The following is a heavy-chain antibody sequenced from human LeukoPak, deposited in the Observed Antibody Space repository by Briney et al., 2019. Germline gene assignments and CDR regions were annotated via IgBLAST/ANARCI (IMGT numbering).Heavy chain of an antibody. D-gene: IGHD1-1*01. CDR1: GVTFSSYR. J-gene: IGHJ4*02. CDR3: ARASGTFDY. Sequence: PGGSVRLSCAASGVTFSSYRINWVRQAPGKGLEWVSSISSSSSYIYYADSQKGRFTISRDNAKNSLYLQMNSLRAEDTAVYYCARASGTFDYWGQGTLVTVSS. V-gene: IGHV3-21*01. CDR2: ISSSSSYI.